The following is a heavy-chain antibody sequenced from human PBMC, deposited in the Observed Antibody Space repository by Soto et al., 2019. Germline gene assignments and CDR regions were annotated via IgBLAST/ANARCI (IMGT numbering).Heavy chain of an antibody. Sequence: ASVKVSCKASGYTFTSYGISWVRQAPGQGLEWMGWISAYNGNTNYAQELQGRVTMTTDTSTSTAYMELRSLRSDDTAVYYCARVGSSGWYSYYGMDVWGQGTTVTVFS. J-gene: IGHJ6*02. CDR2: ISAYNGNT. D-gene: IGHD6-19*01. CDR3: ARVGSSGWYSYYGMDV. CDR1: GYTFTSYG. V-gene: IGHV1-18*04.